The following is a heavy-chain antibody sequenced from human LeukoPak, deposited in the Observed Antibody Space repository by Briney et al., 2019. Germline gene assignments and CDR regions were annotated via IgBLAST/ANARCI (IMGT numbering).Heavy chain of an antibody. Sequence: GGSLRLSCAASGFTFSSYAMSWVRQAPGKGLEWVSAISGSGGSTYYADSVKGRFTISRDNPKNTLYLQMNSLRAEDTAVYYCAKVPTITIFGVGYFDYWGQGTLVTVSS. CDR3: AKVPTITIFGVGYFDY. J-gene: IGHJ4*02. CDR1: GFTFSSYA. V-gene: IGHV3-23*01. D-gene: IGHD3-3*01. CDR2: ISGSGGST.